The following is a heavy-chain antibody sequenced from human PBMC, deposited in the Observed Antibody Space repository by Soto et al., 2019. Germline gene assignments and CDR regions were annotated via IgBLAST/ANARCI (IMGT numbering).Heavy chain of an antibody. CDR3: ARLVGVFGVVKGYFDY. V-gene: IGHV3-11*01. D-gene: IGHD3-3*01. J-gene: IGHJ4*02. Sequence: GGSLRLSCAASGFTFSDYYMSWIRQAPGKGLEWVSYISSSGSTIYYADSVKCRFTISRDNAKNSLYLQMNSLRAEDTAVYYCARLVGVFGVVKGYFDYWGQGTLVTVSS. CDR1: GFTFSDYY. CDR2: ISSSGSTI.